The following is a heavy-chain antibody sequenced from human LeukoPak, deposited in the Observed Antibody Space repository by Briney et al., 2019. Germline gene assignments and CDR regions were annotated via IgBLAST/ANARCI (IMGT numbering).Heavy chain of an antibody. CDR3: ASDYYSSSWGDYYYMDV. D-gene: IGHD6-13*01. CDR2: ISSSGSTI. CDR1: GFTFSSYE. J-gene: IGHJ6*03. V-gene: IGHV3-48*03. Sequence: GGSLRLSCAASGFTFSSYEMNWVRQAPGKGLEWVSYISSSGSTIYYADSVKGRFTISRDNAKNSLYLQMNSLRAEDTAVYYCASDYYSSSWGDYYYMDVWGKGTTVTVSS.